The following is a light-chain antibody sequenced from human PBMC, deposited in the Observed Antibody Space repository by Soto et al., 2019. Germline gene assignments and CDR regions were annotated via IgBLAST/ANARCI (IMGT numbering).Light chain of an antibody. V-gene: IGKV1-5*03. Sequence: DIQMSQSPSSLSASVGGRFTITCRASQASRRWWCWYQQKPGKAPKLLMYKASNLETGVPSRFSGSGSGTDFTPTITSLQPDDFAPYYCGQYNSYPLTFGQGTKVDIK. CDR3: GQYNSYPLT. CDR1: QASRRW. J-gene: IGKJ1*01. CDR2: KAS.